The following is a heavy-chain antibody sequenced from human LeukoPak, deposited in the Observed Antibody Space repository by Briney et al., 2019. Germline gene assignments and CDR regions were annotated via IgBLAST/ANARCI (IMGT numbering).Heavy chain of an antibody. J-gene: IGHJ6*02. V-gene: IGHV3-23*01. CDR1: AFTFSANG. CDR3: ARDLDYYVAMDV. D-gene: IGHD3-10*02. Sequence: GGSLWLSCAASAFTFSANGMTWVRQAPGKGLEWVSSIGSDNKPHASESVKGRFTISRDNSKNTLLLRLHNLRVEDTALYYCARDLDYYVAMDVWGQGTTVTVSS. CDR2: IGSDNKP.